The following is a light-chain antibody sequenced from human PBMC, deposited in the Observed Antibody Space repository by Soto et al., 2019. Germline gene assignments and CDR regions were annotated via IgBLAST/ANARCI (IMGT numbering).Light chain of an antibody. V-gene: IGLV2-11*01. CDR2: DVS. J-gene: IGLJ3*02. CDR1: NSDIGTYNY. Sequence: QSALTQPRSVSGSPGQSVTISCTGTNSDIGTYNYVSWYQQHPGKAPKVMIYDVSRRPSGVPDRFSGSKSGNTASLTISGLQAEDEADYYCCSYADPYNFWVFGGGTKLTVL. CDR3: CSYADPYNFWV.